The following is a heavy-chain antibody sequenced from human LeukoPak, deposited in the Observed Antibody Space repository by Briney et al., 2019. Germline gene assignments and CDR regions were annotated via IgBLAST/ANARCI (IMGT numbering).Heavy chain of an antibody. J-gene: IGHJ4*02. CDR2: ISSSSSYI. Sequence: GGSLRLSCAASGFTISSYSMNWVRQAPGKGLEWVSSISSSSSYIYYADSVKGRFTISRDNAKNSLYLQMNSLRAEDTAVYYCARDIVGATTIPDYWGQGTLVTVSS. V-gene: IGHV3-21*01. D-gene: IGHD1-26*01. CDR1: GFTISSYS. CDR3: ARDIVGATTIPDY.